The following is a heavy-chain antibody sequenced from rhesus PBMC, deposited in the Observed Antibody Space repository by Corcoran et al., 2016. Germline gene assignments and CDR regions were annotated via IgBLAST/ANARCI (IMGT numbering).Heavy chain of an antibody. V-gene: IGHV4-122*02. D-gene: IGHD2-27*01. CDR2: ITYSGST. CDR1: GYSISSGYY. Sequence: QVQLQESGPGLVKPSETLSLTCAVSGYSISSGYYWSWIRQPPGKGLEWIGYITYSGSTSYNPSLKSRVTISRDTSKNQFSLKLSSVTAADTAVYYCASIYGSGIRRIDYWGQGVLVTVSS. J-gene: IGHJ4*01. CDR3: ASIYGSGIRRIDY.